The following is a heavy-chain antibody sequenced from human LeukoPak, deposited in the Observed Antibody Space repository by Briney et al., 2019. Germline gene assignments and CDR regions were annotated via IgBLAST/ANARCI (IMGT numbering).Heavy chain of an antibody. D-gene: IGHD2-15*01. CDR2: ITGSGGST. V-gene: IGHV3-23*01. Sequence: GGSLRLSCVVSGFTFSNYAMSWVRQAPGKGLEWVSSITGSGGSTFYADSVKGRFTISRDNSKNTLYLQMTSLRAEDTAVYYCAKGAVVARSLFDYWGQGTLVTVSS. CDR1: GFTFSNYA. J-gene: IGHJ4*02. CDR3: AKGAVVARSLFDY.